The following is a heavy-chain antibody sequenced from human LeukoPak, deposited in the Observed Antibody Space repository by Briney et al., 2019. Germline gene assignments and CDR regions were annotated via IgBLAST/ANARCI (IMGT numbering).Heavy chain of an antibody. D-gene: IGHD6-13*01. CDR1: GGSISGYY. Sequence: SETLSLTCTVSGGSISGYYWSWIRQPAGKGLEWIGRIYASGSTNYNPSLNSRVTMSVDTSKNQFYLKLSSVTAADTAVYYCARVRAAAGTYYFDYWGQGFLVTVSS. CDR2: IYASGST. V-gene: IGHV4-4*07. J-gene: IGHJ4*02. CDR3: ARVRAAAGTYYFDY.